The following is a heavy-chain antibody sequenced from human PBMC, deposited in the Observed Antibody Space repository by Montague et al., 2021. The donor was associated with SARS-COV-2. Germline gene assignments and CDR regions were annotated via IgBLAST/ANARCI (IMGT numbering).Heavy chain of an antibody. D-gene: IGHD4/OR15-4a*01. Sequence: SETLSLTCAVYGGSFSGYNWGWVRQSPGKGLEWIGQINDSGGTKYNPSLKSRVTISLDTSKNQFSLKLSSVTAADTAVYYCARGVLGYWGQGTLVTVSS. CDR1: GGSFSGYN. V-gene: IGHV4-34*01. J-gene: IGHJ4*02. CDR2: INDSGGT. CDR3: ARGVLGY.